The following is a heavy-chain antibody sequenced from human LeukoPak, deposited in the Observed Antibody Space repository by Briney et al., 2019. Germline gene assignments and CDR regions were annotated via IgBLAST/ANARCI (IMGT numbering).Heavy chain of an antibody. CDR2: ISADNGDT. J-gene: IGHJ4*02. CDR3: ARCGATVTMFFDY. Sequence: ASVKVSCKASGYTFSIYAITWVRQAPGQGLEWMGFISADNGDTNYAQKFQGRVTMSTDTYTNTAYMELRSLRPDDTAVYYCARCGATVTMFFDYWGQGTLVTVSS. V-gene: IGHV1-18*01. CDR1: GYTFSIYA. D-gene: IGHD4-17*01.